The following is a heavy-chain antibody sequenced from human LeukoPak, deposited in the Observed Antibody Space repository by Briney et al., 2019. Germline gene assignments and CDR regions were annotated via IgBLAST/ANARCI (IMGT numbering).Heavy chain of an antibody. CDR2: IYYSGST. J-gene: IGHJ4*02. CDR3: TRVVSYYDRSGYHYYFDY. Sequence: SETLSLTCTVSGGSISSYYWSWLRQPPGKGLEWIRYIYYSGSTNYNPSLKSRVTISVDTSKNQFSLKLSSVTAADRAVSYCTRVVSYYDRSGYHYYFDYWCQGTRVTVTS. D-gene: IGHD3-22*01. CDR1: GGSISSYY. V-gene: IGHV4-59*01.